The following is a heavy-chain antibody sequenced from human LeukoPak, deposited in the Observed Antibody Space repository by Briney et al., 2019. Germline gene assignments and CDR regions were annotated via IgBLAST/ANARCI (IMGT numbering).Heavy chain of an antibody. Sequence: VASVNVSCKVSGYTLTELSMHWVRQAPGKGLEWMGGFDPEDGETIYAQKFQGRVTMTEDTSTDTAYMELSSLRSEDTAVYYCATAIYSSSSDWGQGTLVTVSS. CDR3: ATAIYSSSSD. CDR2: FDPEDGET. CDR1: GYTLTELS. J-gene: IGHJ4*02. V-gene: IGHV1-24*01. D-gene: IGHD6-13*01.